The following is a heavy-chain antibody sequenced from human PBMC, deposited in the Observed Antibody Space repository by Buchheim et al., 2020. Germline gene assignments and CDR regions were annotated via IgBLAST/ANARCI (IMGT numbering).Heavy chain of an antibody. CDR1: GLTFSSNS. CDR3: ARGNSVTFYGYALDV. V-gene: IGHV3-30*04. CDR2: ISHAGRNK. D-gene: IGHD2/OR15-2a*01. J-gene: IGHJ6*02. Sequence: QVQLVESGGGVVQPGRSLILPCAASGLTFSSNSIHWVRQAPGKGLEWVAVISHAGRNKYYADSVKGRFTITRDNSENTVYLQMNSLRPEDTAMYYCARGNSVTFYGYALDVWGQGTT.